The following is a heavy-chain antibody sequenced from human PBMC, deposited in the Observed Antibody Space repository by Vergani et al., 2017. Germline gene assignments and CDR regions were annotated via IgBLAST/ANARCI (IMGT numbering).Heavy chain of an antibody. J-gene: IGHJ6*03. CDR2: IYWNDDQ. Sequence: QITLKESGPTLVKPTQTLTLTCTFSGFSLNTRGVSVAWIRQPPGKALDWLALIYWNDDQHYSPSLNNRVTITKDTSKNQVVLTMTNMDYVDTGTYYCVYXKTECATTGCFYPFYYYCYMDVWGKGTTVTVTS. CDR1: GFSLNTRGVS. CDR3: VYXKTECATTGCFYPFYYYCYMDV. V-gene: IGHV2-5*04. D-gene: IGHD1-7*01.